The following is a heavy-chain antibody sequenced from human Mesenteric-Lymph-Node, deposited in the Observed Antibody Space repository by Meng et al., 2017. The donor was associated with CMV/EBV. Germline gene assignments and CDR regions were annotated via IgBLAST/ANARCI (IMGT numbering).Heavy chain of an antibody. CDR1: GGTFSSYA. CDR2: IIPIFGTA. D-gene: IGHD6-6*01. CDR3: ARDLRGKQLGYFDY. J-gene: IGHJ4*02. V-gene: IGHV1-69*05. Sequence: SVKVSCKASGGTFSSYAISWVRQAPGQGLEWMGGIIPIFGTANYAQKFQGRVTITTDESTSTAYMELSSLRSEDTAVYYCARDLRGKQLGYFDYWGQGTLVTVSS.